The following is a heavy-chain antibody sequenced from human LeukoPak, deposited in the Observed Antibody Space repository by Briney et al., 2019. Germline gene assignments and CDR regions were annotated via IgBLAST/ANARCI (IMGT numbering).Heavy chain of an antibody. CDR2: SYYTGSP. CDR3: AGVRSTVGWRSFDY. D-gene: IGHD4-23*01. J-gene: IGHJ4*02. CDR1: GSISSYY. V-gene: IGHV4-59*08. Sequence: PSETLSLTCTVSGSISSYYWSWIRQAPGKGLEWIGHSYYTGSPNYNPSLKSRATISVDTAKNQFSLKLSSMTAADTAVYYCAGVRSTVGWRSFDYWGQGILVTVSS.